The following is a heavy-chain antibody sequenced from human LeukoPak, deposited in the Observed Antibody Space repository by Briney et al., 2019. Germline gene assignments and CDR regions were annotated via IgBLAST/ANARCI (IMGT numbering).Heavy chain of an antibody. CDR1: GFTFSSYA. CDR3: AKEGCSSTSCYINY. J-gene: IGHJ4*02. CDR2: ISGSGGST. V-gene: IGHV3-23*01. Sequence: GGSLRLSCAASGFTFSSYAMSWVRQAPGKGLEWVSAISGSGGSTYYADSVKGRFTISRDNSKNTLYLQMNSLRAEDTAVYHCAKEGCSSTSCYINYWGQGTLVTVSS. D-gene: IGHD2-2*02.